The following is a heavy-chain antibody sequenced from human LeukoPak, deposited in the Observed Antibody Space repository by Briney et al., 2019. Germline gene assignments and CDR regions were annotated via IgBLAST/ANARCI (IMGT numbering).Heavy chain of an antibody. D-gene: IGHD2-8*01. V-gene: IGHV4-4*07. Sequence: PSETLSLTCTGSGGSISSYYWSWIRQPAGKGLEWIGRIYTSGSTNYNPSLKSRVTMSVDTSKNQFSLKLSSVTAADTAVYYCARDIVLMVYASWFDPWGQGTLVTVSS. CDR3: ARDIVLMVYASWFDP. CDR1: GGSISSYY. J-gene: IGHJ5*02. CDR2: IYTSGST.